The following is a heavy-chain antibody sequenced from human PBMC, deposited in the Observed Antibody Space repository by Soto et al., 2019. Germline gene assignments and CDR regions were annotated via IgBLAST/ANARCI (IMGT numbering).Heavy chain of an antibody. D-gene: IGHD3-10*01. CDR1: GGSFSGYQ. Sequence: QVQLQQWGAGLLKPSETLSLTCAVYGGSFSGYQWTWIRQTPGKRLEWIGEINDSGNINYNPSLTSRVTILVDTPKKQISLKLSSVTAADTAVYYCARGLIIWFGELSRRGGYYYYMDVWGKGTTVTVSS. V-gene: IGHV4-34*01. J-gene: IGHJ6*03. CDR2: INDSGNI. CDR3: ARGLIIWFGELSRRGGYYYYMDV.